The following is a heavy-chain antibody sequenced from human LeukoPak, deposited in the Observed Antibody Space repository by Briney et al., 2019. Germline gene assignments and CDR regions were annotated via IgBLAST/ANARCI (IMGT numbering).Heavy chain of an antibody. CDR2: INHSGST. D-gene: IGHD6-19*01. CDR3: ARGYLQWLTTGDYYYGMDV. V-gene: IGHV4-34*01. J-gene: IGHJ6*02. Sequence: PSETLSLTCAVYGGSFSGYYWSWIRQPPGKGLEWIGEINHSGSTNYNPSLKSRVTISVDTSKNQFSLKLSSVTAADTAVYYCARGYLQWLTTGDYYYGMDVWGQGTTVTVSS. CDR1: GGSFSGYY.